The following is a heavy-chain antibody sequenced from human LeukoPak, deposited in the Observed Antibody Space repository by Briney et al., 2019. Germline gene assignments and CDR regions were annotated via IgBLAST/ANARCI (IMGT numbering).Heavy chain of an antibody. CDR1: GGTFSSYA. CDR3: ASDTPNYYDSSGYYL. Sequence: ASVKVSCKASGGTFSSYAISWVRQAPGQGLEWMGGIIPIFGTANYAQKFQGRVTITTDESTSTAYMELSSLRFEDTAVYYCASDTPNYYDSSGYYLWGQGTLVTVSS. J-gene: IGHJ4*02. CDR2: IIPIFGTA. V-gene: IGHV1-69*05. D-gene: IGHD3-22*01.